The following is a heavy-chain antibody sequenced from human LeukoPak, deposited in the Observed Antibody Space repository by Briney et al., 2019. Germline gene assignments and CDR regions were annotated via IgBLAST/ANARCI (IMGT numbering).Heavy chain of an antibody. V-gene: IGHV3-74*01. Sequence: GGSLRLSCAASGFTFSNYWMHWVRQAPGKGLVWVSRIDNDGSGTVYADSVKGRFTVFRDNAKNTLCLQMNSLRAEDTAVYYCAGDRPHNWFDPWGQGTLVTVSS. CDR1: GFTFSNYW. CDR3: AGDRPHNWFDP. CDR2: IDNDGSGT. J-gene: IGHJ5*02.